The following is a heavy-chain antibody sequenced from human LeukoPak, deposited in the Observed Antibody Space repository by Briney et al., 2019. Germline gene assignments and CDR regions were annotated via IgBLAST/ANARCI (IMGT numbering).Heavy chain of an antibody. CDR2: IYHSGTT. Sequence: PSETLSLTCTVSGGSISSTTYYWGWIRQPPGKGLEWIGSIYHSGTTYYNPSLKSRVTISVDTSKNQFSLKLSSVTAADTAVYYCAREDTAMEIDWFDPWGQGTLVTVSS. V-gene: IGHV4-39*07. CDR1: GGSISSTTYY. J-gene: IGHJ5*02. CDR3: AREDTAMEIDWFDP. D-gene: IGHD5-18*01.